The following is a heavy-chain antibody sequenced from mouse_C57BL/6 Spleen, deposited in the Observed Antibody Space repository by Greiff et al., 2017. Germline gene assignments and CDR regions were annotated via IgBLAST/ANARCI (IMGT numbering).Heavy chain of an antibody. V-gene: IGHV1-15*01. CDR2: IDPETGGT. J-gene: IGHJ1*03. D-gene: IGHD1-1*01. CDR1: GYTFTDYE. Sequence: VQGVESGAELVRPGASVTLSCKASGYTFTDYEMHWVKQTPVHGLEWIGAIDPETGGTAYNQKFKGKAILTADKSSSTAYMELRSLTSEDSAVYYCTGSSYWYFDVWGTGTTVTVSS. CDR3: TGSSYWYFDV.